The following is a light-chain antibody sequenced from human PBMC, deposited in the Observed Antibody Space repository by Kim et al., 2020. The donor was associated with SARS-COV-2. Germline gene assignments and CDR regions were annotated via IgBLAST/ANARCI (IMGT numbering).Light chain of an antibody. Sequence: SASEGSGVNITCPASRDISNYLNWYQQKPGRAPNLLIYDASNLHTGVSSRFSGTGSGTEFTFTINSLQPEDVATYFCQQYEDLPYTFGQGTKLEI. CDR3: QQYEDLPYT. CDR2: DAS. V-gene: IGKV1-33*01. CDR1: RDISNY. J-gene: IGKJ2*01.